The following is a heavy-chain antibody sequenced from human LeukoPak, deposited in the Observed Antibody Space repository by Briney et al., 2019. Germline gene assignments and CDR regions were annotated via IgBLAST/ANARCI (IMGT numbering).Heavy chain of an antibody. CDR1: GGTFSSYA. D-gene: IGHD5-18*01. Sequence: ASVKVSCKASGGTFSSYAISWVRQAPGQGLEWMGGIIPIFGTANYAQKFQGRVTITADESTSTAYMELRSLRSDDTAVYYCARVQYGYRTFDYWGQGTLVTVSS. CDR3: ARVQYGYRTFDY. V-gene: IGHV1-69*13. CDR2: IIPIFGTA. J-gene: IGHJ4*02.